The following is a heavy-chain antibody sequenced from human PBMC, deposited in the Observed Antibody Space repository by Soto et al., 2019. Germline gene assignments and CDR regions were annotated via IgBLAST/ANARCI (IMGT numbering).Heavy chain of an antibody. V-gene: IGHV4-59*01. CDR2: IYYSGST. J-gene: IGHJ3*02. D-gene: IGHD2-21*01. Sequence: ETLSLTCTVSGGSISSYYWSWIRQPPGKGLEWIGYIYYSGSTNYNPSLKSRVTISVDTSKNQFSLKLSSVTAADTAVYYCARVRDGYKRNAFDIWGQGTMVTVSS. CDR1: GGSISSYY. CDR3: ARVRDGYKRNAFDI.